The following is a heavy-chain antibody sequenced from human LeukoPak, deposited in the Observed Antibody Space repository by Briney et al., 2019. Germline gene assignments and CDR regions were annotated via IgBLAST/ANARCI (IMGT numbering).Heavy chain of an antibody. J-gene: IGHJ4*02. D-gene: IGHD2-15*01. Sequence: GGSLRLSCVVSGFTFTNYWMTWVRQAPGKGLEWVANTKQDGSEKYYVDSVKGRFTISRDNAKNSLYLQMNSLRAEDTAVYYCARDHELPLFDYWGQGTLVTVSS. V-gene: IGHV3-7*04. CDR3: ARDHELPLFDY. CDR2: TKQDGSEK. CDR1: GFTFTNYW.